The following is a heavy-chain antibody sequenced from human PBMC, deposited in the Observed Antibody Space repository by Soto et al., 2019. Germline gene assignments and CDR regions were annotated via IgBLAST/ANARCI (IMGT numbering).Heavy chain of an antibody. D-gene: IGHD3-10*01. J-gene: IGHJ6*02. Sequence: GGSLRLSWAASGFTLSRYAMSWVPHPPGKGREWVSTVTGGGHTTYNADSVNGRFTISRDNSKNTLYLQMNNLRAEDTAIYYCASSSGDLDVYGMDIWGPGTTVTVSS. CDR2: VTGGGHTT. V-gene: IGHV3-23*01. CDR1: GFTLSRYA. CDR3: ASSSGDLDVYGMDI.